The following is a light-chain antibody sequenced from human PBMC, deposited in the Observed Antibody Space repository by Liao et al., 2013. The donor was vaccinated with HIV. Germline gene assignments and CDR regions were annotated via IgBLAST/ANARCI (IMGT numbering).Light chain of an antibody. J-gene: IGLJ2*01. CDR2: QDY. Sequence: SYELTQPPSVSVSPGQTASITCSGDKLEDKYVCWYQQKPGQSPLLVIYQDYKRPSGIPERFSGSKSGNTATLTISGTQAVDEADYYCQAWDNRIAVFGGGTKLTVL. V-gene: IGLV3-1*01. CDR3: QAWDNRIAV. CDR1: KLEDKY.